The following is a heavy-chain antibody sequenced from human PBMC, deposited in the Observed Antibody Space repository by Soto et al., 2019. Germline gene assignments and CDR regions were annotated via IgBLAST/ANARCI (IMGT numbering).Heavy chain of an antibody. V-gene: IGHV3-7*01. CDR3: ASPNWRGLDAFGI. Sequence: GGSLRLSCVDSTFTFRNYWMNWFRQAPGKGLEWVANIKEDGSEKYFVDSVKGRFTISRDNAKNSLYLQMNSLRAEDTAVYYCASPNWRGLDAFGIWGQGTMVTVSS. CDR1: TFTFRNYW. CDR2: IKEDGSEK. J-gene: IGHJ3*02. D-gene: IGHD1-20*01.